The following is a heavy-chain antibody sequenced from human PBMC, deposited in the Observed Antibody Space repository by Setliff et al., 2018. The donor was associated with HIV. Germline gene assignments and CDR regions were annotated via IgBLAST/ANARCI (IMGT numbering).Heavy chain of an antibody. CDR3: ARALSNFYVSSGLAAPHDAFEI. V-gene: IGHV1-69*10. J-gene: IGHJ3*02. Sequence: SVKVSCKASGDTFSSYVISWVRQAPGQGLEWMGGIIPNLGIANYAQKFQGRVTMTADTSTSTAYMELSSLRSEDTAVYYCARALSNFYVSSGLAAPHDAFEIWGKGTMVTV. CDR1: GDTFSSYV. D-gene: IGHD3-22*01. CDR2: IIPNLGIA.